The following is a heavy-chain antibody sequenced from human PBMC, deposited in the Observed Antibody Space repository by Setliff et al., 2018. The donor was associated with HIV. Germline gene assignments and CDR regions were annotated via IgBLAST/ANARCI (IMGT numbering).Heavy chain of an antibody. CDR2: ISGSGGDT. D-gene: IGHD2-8*02. V-gene: IGHV3-23*01. CDR3: AKDRNWDPPYWFDY. J-gene: IGHJ4*02. Sequence: GGSLRLSCASSGFTFSSYAMTWVRQAPGKGLECVAVISGSGGDTYYADSVKGRFVISREKSKSTLYLQMNSLRAEDTAVYYCAKDRNWDPPYWFDYWGQGTLVTVSS. CDR1: GFTFSSYA.